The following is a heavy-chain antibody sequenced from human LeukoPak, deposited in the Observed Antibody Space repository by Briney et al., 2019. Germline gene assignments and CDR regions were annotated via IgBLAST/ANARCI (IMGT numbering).Heavy chain of an antibody. CDR3: ARVPYGGNSWYFDY. CDR2: IYSGGST. D-gene: IGHD4-23*01. V-gene: IGHV3-53*01. CDR1: GFTVSSNY. J-gene: IGHJ4*02. Sequence: GGFLRLSCAASGFTVSSNYMSWVRQAPGKGLEWVSVIYSGGSTYYADSVKGRFTISRDNSKNTLYLQMNSLRAEDTAVYYCARVPYGGNSWYFDYWGQGTLVTVSS.